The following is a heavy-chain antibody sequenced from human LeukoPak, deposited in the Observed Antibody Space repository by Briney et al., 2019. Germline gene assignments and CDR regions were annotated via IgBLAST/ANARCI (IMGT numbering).Heavy chain of an antibody. CDR2: ISYDGSNK. CDR1: GFTFSSYG. V-gene: IGHV3-30*18. J-gene: IGHJ4*02. CDR3: AKWDYSNYYFDY. D-gene: IGHD4-11*01. Sequence: GGSLRLSCAASGFTFSSYGMHWVRQAPGKGLGWVAVISYDGSNKYYADSVKGRFTISRDNSKNTLYPQMNSLRAEDTAVYYCAKWDYSNYYFDYWGQGTLVTVSS.